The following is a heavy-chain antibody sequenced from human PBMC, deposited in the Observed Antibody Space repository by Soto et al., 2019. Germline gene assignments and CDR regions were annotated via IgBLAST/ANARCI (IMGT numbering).Heavy chain of an antibody. CDR1: GFTFSSYG. CDR3: ARRHPSSGWWGTPGYYGMDV. CDR2: IWYDGSNK. J-gene: IGHJ6*02. Sequence: QVQLVESGGGVVQPGRSLRLSCAASGFTFSSYGMHWVRQAPGKGLEWVAVIWYDGSNKYYADSVKGRFTISRDNSKNTLYLQMNSLRAEDTAVYYCARRHPSSGWWGTPGYYGMDVWGQGTTVTVSS. D-gene: IGHD6-19*01. V-gene: IGHV3-33*01.